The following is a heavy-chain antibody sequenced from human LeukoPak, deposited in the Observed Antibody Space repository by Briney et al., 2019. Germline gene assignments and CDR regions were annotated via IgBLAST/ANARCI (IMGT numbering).Heavy chain of an antibody. CDR2: IYSGGTT. J-gene: IGHJ4*02. Sequence: PGGSLRLSCVASGFTVSSDYMGWVRQAPGKGLEWVSVIYSGGTTFYADSMKGRFTISRDNSKNTLYLQMHSLRAEDTAVYYCARSGTITAAGLFDSWGQGTLVTVSS. V-gene: IGHV3-53*01. CDR3: ARSGTITAAGLFDS. D-gene: IGHD6-13*01. CDR1: GFTVSSDY.